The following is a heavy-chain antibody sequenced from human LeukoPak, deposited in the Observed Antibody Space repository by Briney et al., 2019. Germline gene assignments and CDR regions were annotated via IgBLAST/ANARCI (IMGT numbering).Heavy chain of an antibody. V-gene: IGHV3-48*03. J-gene: IGHJ4*02. CDR2: ISSSGSTI. CDR1: GFTFSSYE. Sequence: PGGSLRLSCAASGFTFSSYEMNWVRQAPGKGLEWVSYISSSGSTIYYADSVKGRFTISRDNAKNSLYLQMNSLRAEDTAVYYCAREAFPTGFNYWGQGTLVTVSS. CDR3: AREAFPTGFNY.